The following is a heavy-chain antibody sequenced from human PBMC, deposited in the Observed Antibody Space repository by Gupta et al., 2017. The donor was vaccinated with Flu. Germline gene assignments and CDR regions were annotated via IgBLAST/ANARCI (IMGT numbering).Heavy chain of an antibody. CDR1: GGTLSSDA. V-gene: IGHV1-69*01. J-gene: IGHJ4*02. CDR3: ARKGGGHCSGGTCYSFDY. CDR2: IIPVFVPT. D-gene: IGHD2-15*01. Sequence: VQLVQSGAEVKKPGASVKVCCKASGGTLSSDASKWVRQVPGQRLEWMGGIIPVFVPTNYAKKFQGRVTITANESTSKANRELSSLRSEDTAVYYCARKGGGHCSGGTCYSFDYWGQGTLVTVSS.